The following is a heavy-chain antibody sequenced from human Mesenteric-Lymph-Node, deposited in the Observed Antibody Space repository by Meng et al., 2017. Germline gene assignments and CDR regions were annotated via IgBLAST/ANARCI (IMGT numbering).Heavy chain of an antibody. CDR3: ARDYYSSGWYIPPYYYYGMDV. Sequence: GESLKISCAASGFTFSSYGMHWVRQAPGKGLEWVAVIWYDGSNKYYADSVKGRFTISRDNSKNTLYLQMNSLRAEDTAVYYCARDYYSSGWYIPPYYYYGMDVWGQGTTVTVSS. CDR2: IWYDGSNK. CDR1: GFTFSSYG. V-gene: IGHV3-33*01. D-gene: IGHD6-19*01. J-gene: IGHJ6*02.